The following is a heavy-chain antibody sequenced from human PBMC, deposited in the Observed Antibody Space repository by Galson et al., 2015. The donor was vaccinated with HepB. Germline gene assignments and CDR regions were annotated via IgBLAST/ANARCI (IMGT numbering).Heavy chain of an antibody. Sequence: SLRLSCAASGFTFNRHGMHWVRQTPGKGLEWVAAIWHDGSNQLYADAMKGRFTISRDKAKNTVYLLMNNLTPEDTAVYFCAREALVTVPAFGLWVQGTLVTVSS. V-gene: IGHV3-33*01. J-gene: IGHJ4*02. D-gene: IGHD2-21*02. CDR2: IWHDGSNQ. CDR1: GFTFNRHG. CDR3: AREALVTVPAFGL.